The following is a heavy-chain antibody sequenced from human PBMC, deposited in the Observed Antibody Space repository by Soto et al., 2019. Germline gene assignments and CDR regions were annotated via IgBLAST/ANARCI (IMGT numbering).Heavy chain of an antibody. CDR2: VRSRIYGGTT. V-gene: IGHV3-49*03. D-gene: IGHD3-22*01. CDR1: GFTFSDHA. J-gene: IGHJ4*02. Sequence: GGSLRLSCTASGFTFSDHAMGWFRQAPGKGLEWVGFVRSRIYGGTTEYAASVKDRVTISRDDSKSIAYLQMNSLRPEDTAVYYCGRDLVRSDRGGYWASAYWGLGTLVTVS. CDR3: GRDLVRSDRGGYWASAY.